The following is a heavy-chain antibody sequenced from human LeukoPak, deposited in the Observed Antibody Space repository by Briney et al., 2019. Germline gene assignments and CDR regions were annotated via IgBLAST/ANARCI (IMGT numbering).Heavy chain of an antibody. CDR3: ARDARPYYYYGMDV. J-gene: IGHJ6*04. CDR1: GGSISSYY. D-gene: IGHD6-6*01. Sequence: SETLSLTCTVSGGSISSYYWSWIRQPPGKGLEWIGYIFYSGSTNYNPSLKSRVTISIDTSKNQFSLKLGSVTAADTAVYYCARDARPYYYYGMDVWGKGTTVTVSS. V-gene: IGHV4-59*01. CDR2: IFYSGST.